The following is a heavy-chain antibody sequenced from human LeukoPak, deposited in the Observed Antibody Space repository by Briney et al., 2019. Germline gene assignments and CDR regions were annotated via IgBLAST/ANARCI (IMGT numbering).Heavy chain of an antibody. CDR1: GFTFSNNW. Sequence: GGSLRLSCAASGFTFSNNWMHWVRQDPGKGLVWVSRINGEGSSTSYADFVKGRFTISRDNAKNTLSLQMNSLKVEDTAVYYCARGLSEHDYWGQGTLVTVSS. V-gene: IGHV3-74*01. CDR2: INGEGSST. J-gene: IGHJ4*02. CDR3: ARGLSEHDY. D-gene: IGHD1-14*01.